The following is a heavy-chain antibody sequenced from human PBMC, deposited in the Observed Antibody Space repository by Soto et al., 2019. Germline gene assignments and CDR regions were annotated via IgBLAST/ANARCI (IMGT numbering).Heavy chain of an antibody. Sequence: QVQLQESGPGLVKPSETLSLTCTVSGDSISRYYWSWIRLSPGKGLEWIGYIYYSGETNYNPSVKSRVTISIDRTKHQFSLKLRSVTAADTAVYYCARDQGGEFLKGSGMDVWGQGTTVTVSS. D-gene: IGHD3-10*01. V-gene: IGHV4-59*01. CDR1: GDSISRYY. J-gene: IGHJ6*02. CDR2: IYYSGET. CDR3: ARDQGGEFLKGSGMDV.